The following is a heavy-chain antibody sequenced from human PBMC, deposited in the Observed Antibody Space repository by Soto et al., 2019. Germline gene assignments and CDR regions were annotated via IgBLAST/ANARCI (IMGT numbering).Heavy chain of an antibody. V-gene: IGHV3-33*01. Sequence: QVQLVESGGGVVQPGRSLRLSCAASVFTFSSYGMHWVRQAPGKGLEWVAVIWYDGSNKYYADSVKGRFTISRDNSKNTLYLQMNSLRAEDTAVYYCARDGSSNHYYYYGMDVWGQGTTLTVSS. CDR1: VFTFSSYG. CDR3: ARDGSSNHYYYYGMDV. D-gene: IGHD6-13*01. J-gene: IGHJ6*02. CDR2: IWYDGSNK.